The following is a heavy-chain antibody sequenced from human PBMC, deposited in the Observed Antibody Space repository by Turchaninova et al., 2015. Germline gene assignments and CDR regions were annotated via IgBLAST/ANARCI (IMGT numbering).Heavy chain of an antibody. D-gene: IGHD6-19*01. V-gene: IGHV2-26*01. CDR1: RVSLTNHRMG. CDR3: ARIIDTDSGWYYFDF. CDR2: IFSNDEK. J-gene: IGHJ4*02. Sequence: QVTLKESGPVLVKPTETLTLSCTVSRVSLTNHRMGVSWIRHPPGKALEWLRHIFSNDEKSSRTSLKSGLTIAQDTSRSQVVLSMTNMDPVDTATYYCARIIDTDSGWYYFDFWGQGTLVTVSS.